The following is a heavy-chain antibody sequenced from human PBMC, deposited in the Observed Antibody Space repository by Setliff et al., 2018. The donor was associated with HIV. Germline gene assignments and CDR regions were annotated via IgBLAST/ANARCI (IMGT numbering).Heavy chain of an antibody. CDR2: ITRSGENT. Sequence: PGGSLRLSCAASGFTFSTYSMNWVRQAPGRGLEWVASITRSGENTNYADSAKDRFSISRDDSENTLFLQMTSLTDEDTAVYYCARRMVGTSFDVFDLWGQGTVVTVSS. CDR3: ARRMVGTSFDVFDL. V-gene: IGHV3-21*04. J-gene: IGHJ3*01. CDR1: GFTFSTYS. D-gene: IGHD2-21*02.